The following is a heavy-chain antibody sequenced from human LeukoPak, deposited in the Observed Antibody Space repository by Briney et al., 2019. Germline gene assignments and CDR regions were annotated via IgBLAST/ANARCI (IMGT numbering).Heavy chain of an antibody. CDR2: INTGNGNA. J-gene: IGHJ5*02. D-gene: IGHD4-23*01. CDR3: ARADNGGNWFDP. V-gene: IGHV1-3*04. Sequence: ASVNVSCKASGYTFTTAAMHWVRQAPGQRLEWMGWINTGNGNAKYSQKFQGRVTITRDTSASTAYMELSSLKSEDTGVYFCARADNGGNWFDPWGQGTLVTVSS. CDR1: GYTFTTAA.